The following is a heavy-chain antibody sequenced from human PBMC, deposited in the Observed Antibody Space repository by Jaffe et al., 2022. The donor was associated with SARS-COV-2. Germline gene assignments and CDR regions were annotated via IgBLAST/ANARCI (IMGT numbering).Heavy chain of an antibody. J-gene: IGHJ3*02. CDR1: GGSMSSGSNY. CDR3: ARASWYLDSSGFDALDI. D-gene: IGHD3-22*01. CDR2: IHTSGSA. V-gene: IGHV4-61*02. Sequence: QVQLQESGPGLVKPSQTLSLTCNVSGGSMSSGSNYWSWVRQPAGKGLEWIGRIHTSGSANSNPSLRSRVTILIDTSKNQFSLRLRSVTAADTAMYYCARASWYLDSSGFDALDIWGQGTMVTVSS.